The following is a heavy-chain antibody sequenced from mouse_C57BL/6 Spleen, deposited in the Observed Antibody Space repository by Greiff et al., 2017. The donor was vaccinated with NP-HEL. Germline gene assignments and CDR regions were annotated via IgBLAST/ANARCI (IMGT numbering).Heavy chain of an antibody. CDR3: TGSSYFYYAMDY. Sequence: VKLQESGAELVRPGASVTLSCKASGYTFTDYEMHWVKQTPVHGLEWIGAIDPETGGTAYNQKFKGKAILTADKSSSTAYMELRSLTSEDSAVYYCTGSSYFYYAMDYWGQGTSVTVSS. CDR1: GYTFTDYE. J-gene: IGHJ4*01. CDR2: IDPETGGT. D-gene: IGHD1-1*01. V-gene: IGHV1-15*01.